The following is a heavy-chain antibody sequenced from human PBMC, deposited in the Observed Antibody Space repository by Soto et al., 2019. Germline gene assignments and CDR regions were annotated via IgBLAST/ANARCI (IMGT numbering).Heavy chain of an antibody. Sequence: ASVKVSCKASGGTFSSYAISWVRQAPGQGLEWMGGIIPIFGTANYAQKFQGRVTITADESTSTAYMELSSLRSEDTAVYYCARDFVVAAAGRRYYFDYWGQGTLVTVSS. V-gene: IGHV1-69*13. J-gene: IGHJ4*02. CDR2: IIPIFGTA. CDR1: GGTFSSYA. D-gene: IGHD6-13*01. CDR3: ARDFVVAAAGRRYYFDY.